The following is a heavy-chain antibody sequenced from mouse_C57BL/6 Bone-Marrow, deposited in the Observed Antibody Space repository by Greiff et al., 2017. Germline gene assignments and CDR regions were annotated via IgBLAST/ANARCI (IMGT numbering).Heavy chain of an antibody. Sequence: DVKLMESGAELVRPGASVKLSCTASGFNIKDDYMHWVKQRPEQGLEWIGWIDPENGDTASAPKFQGKATITADKSSNTAYLQLSSLTSEDTAVYYCATWFLGSYFDYWGQGTTLTVSS. D-gene: IGHD1-1*01. CDR1: GFNIKDDY. V-gene: IGHV14-4*01. J-gene: IGHJ2*01. CDR2: IDPENGDT. CDR3: ATWFLGSYFDY.